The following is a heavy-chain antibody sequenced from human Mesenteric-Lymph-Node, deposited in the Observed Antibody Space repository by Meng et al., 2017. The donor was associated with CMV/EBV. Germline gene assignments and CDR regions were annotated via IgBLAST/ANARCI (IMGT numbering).Heavy chain of an antibody. J-gene: IGHJ4*02. CDR2: INHSGST. CDR1: GGSFSGYY. V-gene: IGHV4-34*01. CDR3: ARDDGASYNYGHWNFDY. Sequence: SQTHSLTGAVYGGSFSGYYWSWIRQPPGKGLEWIGEINHSGSTNYNPSLKSRVTISVDTSKNQFSLKLSSVTAADTAVYFCARDDGASYNYGHWNFDYWGQGTLVTVSS. D-gene: IGHD5-18*01.